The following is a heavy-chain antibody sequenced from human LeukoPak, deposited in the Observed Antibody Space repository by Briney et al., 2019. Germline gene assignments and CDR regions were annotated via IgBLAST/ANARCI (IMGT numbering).Heavy chain of an antibody. CDR1: GYTFTSYY. CDR2: INPSGGST. V-gene: IGHV1-46*01. J-gene: IGHJ4*02. D-gene: IGHD6-13*01. Sequence: ASVKVSCKASGYTFTSYYIHWVRQAPGQGLEWLGIINPSGGSTTYAQKFQGRVAMTRDTSTSRVYMEVSSLRSEDTAVYYCARTYSSSDEFDYWGQGTLVTVSS. CDR3: ARTYSSSDEFDY.